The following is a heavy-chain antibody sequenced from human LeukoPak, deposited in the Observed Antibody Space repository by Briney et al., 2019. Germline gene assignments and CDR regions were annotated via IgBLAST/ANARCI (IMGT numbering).Heavy chain of an antibody. J-gene: IGHJ3*02. Sequence: PSEALSLTCTVSGGSVSSGSYYWSWIRQPPGKGLEWIGYIYYSGSTNYNPSLKSRVTISVDTSKNQFSLKLSSVTAADTAVYYCAVRYSYDAFDIWGQGTMVTVSS. CDR3: AVRYSYDAFDI. V-gene: IGHV4-61*01. CDR2: IYYSGST. D-gene: IGHD5-18*01. CDR1: GGSVSSGSYY.